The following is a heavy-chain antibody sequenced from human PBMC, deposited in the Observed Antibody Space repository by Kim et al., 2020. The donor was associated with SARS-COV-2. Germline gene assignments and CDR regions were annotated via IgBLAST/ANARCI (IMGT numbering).Heavy chain of an antibody. J-gene: IGHJ6*02. D-gene: IGHD3-22*01. CDR3: AGNPFSTMILVAQGYYYGIYV. Sequence: SETLSLTCTVSGGSISSSSYYWGWIRQLPGKGLEWIGSIYYSGSTYYNPSLKSRVTISVDTSKNQFSLKLSSVTAADTAVYYCAGNPFSTMILVAQGYYYGIYVWGQGTTVTVSS. V-gene: IGHV4-39*01. CDR1: GGSISSSSYY. CDR2: IYYSGST.